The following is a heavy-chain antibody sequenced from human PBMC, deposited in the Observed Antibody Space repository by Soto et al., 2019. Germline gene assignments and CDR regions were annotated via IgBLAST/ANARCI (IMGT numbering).Heavy chain of an antibody. CDR1: GCTLSNYA. CDR2: ISGSGVTT. D-gene: IGHD2-15*01. J-gene: IGHJ3*02. V-gene: IGHV3-23*01. Sequence: EMQLLESGGDLVQPGGSLRLSCAASGCTLSNYAMTWVRQAPGKGLEYISAISGSGVTTYYADSMKGRFTISRDNSKNTLYLQMNSLRAEDTAVYYCAKDRDDIGMVDAFEIWGQGTMVTVSS. CDR3: AKDRDDIGMVDAFEI.